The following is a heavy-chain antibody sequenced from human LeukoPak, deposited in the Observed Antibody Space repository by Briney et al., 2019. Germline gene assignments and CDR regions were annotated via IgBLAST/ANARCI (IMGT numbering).Heavy chain of an antibody. CDR1: GFTFSTYG. V-gene: IGHV3-33*08. Sequence: GGSLGLSCAASGFTFSTYGMQWVRQAPGKGLEWVAVVYDGSNKYYADSVKGRFTISRDNSKNTLYLQMNSLRAEDTAVYYCARDGSSGWYWVDYWGQGTLVTVSS. D-gene: IGHD6-19*01. CDR2: VYDGSNK. J-gene: IGHJ4*02. CDR3: ARDGSSGWYWVDY.